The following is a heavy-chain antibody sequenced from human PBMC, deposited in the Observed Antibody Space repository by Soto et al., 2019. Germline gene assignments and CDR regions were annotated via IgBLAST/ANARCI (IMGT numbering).Heavy chain of an antibody. CDR1: GGSISSGGYY. V-gene: IGHV4-31*03. D-gene: IGHD3-3*01. J-gene: IGHJ5*02. CDR2: IYYSGST. Sequence: QVQLQESGPGLVKPSQTLSLTCTVSGGSISSGGYYWSWIRQHPGKGLEWIGYIYYSGSTYYNPSLKCRVTISVDTSKNQFSLKLSSVTAADTAVYYCARNNDFWSRPNWFDPWGQGTLVTVSS. CDR3: ARNNDFWSRPNWFDP.